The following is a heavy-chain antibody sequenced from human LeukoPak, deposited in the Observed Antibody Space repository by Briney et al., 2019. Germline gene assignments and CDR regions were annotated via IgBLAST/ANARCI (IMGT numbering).Heavy chain of an antibody. CDR2: IYHSGST. V-gene: IGHV4-4*02. J-gene: IGHJ5*02. CDR1: GGSISSSNW. CDR3: ARTLWFGELYLQGTGFDP. D-gene: IGHD3-10*01. Sequence: SGTLSLTCAVSGGSISSSNWWSWVRQPPGKGLEWIGEIYHSGSTNYNPSLKSRVTISVDKSKNQFSLKLSSVTAADTAVYYCARTLWFGELYLQGTGFDPWGQGTLVTVSS.